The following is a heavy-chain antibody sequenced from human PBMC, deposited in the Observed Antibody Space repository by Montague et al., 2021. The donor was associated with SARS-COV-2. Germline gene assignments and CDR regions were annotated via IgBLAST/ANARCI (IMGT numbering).Heavy chain of an antibody. CDR3: ARGIWFGELLTGYYYYYGMDV. D-gene: IGHD3-10*01. Sequence: CAISGDSVSRNSAAWNWIRQSPSRGLEWLGRTYYRSKWYNDYAVSVKSRITINPDTSKNQFSLQLNSVTPEDTAVYYCARGIWFGELLTGYYYYYGMDVWGQGTTVTVSS. CDR1: GDSVSRNSAA. J-gene: IGHJ6*02. V-gene: IGHV6-1*01. CDR2: TYYRSKWYN.